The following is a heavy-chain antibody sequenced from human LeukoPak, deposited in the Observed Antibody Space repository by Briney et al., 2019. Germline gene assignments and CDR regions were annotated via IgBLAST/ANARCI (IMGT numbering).Heavy chain of an antibody. CDR1: GGSISSYY. CDR3: ARHMVRGVKDPPDNWFDP. Sequence: PSETLSLTCTVSGGSISSYYWSWIRQPPGKGLEWIGYIYYSGSTNYNPSLKSRVTISVDTSKNQFSLKLSSVTAADTAVYYRARHMVRGVKDPPDNWFDPWGQGTLVTVSS. V-gene: IGHV4-59*01. D-gene: IGHD3-10*01. J-gene: IGHJ5*02. CDR2: IYYSGST.